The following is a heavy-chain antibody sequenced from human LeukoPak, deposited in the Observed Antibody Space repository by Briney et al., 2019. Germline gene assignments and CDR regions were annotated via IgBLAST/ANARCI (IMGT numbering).Heavy chain of an antibody. CDR2: ITHTT. J-gene: IGHJ4*02. D-gene: IGHD6-19*01. Sequence: GGSLRLSCAASGFTIGNFHMSWVRQAPGKELQWVSAITHTTHYADSVRGRFTISRDISKNTLYLQMNSLTAEDTAVYYCVKDEPASGWCNWGQGALVTVSS. CDR3: VKDEPASGWCN. V-gene: IGHV3-23*01. CDR1: GFTIGNFH.